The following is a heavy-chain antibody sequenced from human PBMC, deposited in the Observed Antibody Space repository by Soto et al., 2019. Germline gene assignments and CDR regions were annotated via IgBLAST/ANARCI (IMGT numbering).Heavy chain of an antibody. V-gene: IGHV4-39*07. CDR2: IYYSGST. J-gene: IGHJ4*02. CDR3: ARTTPRFWSGYNGNPHPHYFDY. D-gene: IGHD3-3*01. Sequence: PSETLALTCTVSGGSISSSSYYWGWIRQPPGKGLEWIGKIYYSGSTNYNPSLKSRVTISVDTSKNQFSLKLSSVTAADTAVYYCARTTPRFWSGYNGNPHPHYFDYWGQGTLVTVSS. CDR1: GGSISSSSYY.